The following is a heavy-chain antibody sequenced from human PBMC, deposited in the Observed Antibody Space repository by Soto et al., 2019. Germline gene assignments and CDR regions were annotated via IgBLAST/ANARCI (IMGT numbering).Heavy chain of an antibody. Sequence: GGSLRLSGAASGFTFDDFVMHWVRQAPGKGLEWVSGISWNIGSLGYADSVKGRFTISRDNAKHSLYLQMNSLRGEDTAFYYCEKATTGGQLDDWGHLSMVAASS. CDR1: GFTFDDFV. V-gene: IGHV3-9*01. J-gene: IGHJ4*01. CDR2: ISWNIGSL. D-gene: IGHD1-1*01. CDR3: EKATTGGQLDD.